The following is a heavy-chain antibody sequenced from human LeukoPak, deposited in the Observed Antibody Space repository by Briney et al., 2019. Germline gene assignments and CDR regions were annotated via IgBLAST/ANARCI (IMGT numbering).Heavy chain of an antibody. CDR1: GFTFSNYA. V-gene: IGHV3-30-3*01. CDR2: ISYDGSNK. D-gene: IGHD3-10*01. J-gene: IGHJ5*02. CDR3: ARGRGYYGSGSPGWFDP. Sequence: PGGSLRLSCAASGFTFSNYAMHWVRQAPGKGLEWVAFISYDGSNKYYADSVKGRFTISRDNSKNTLYLQMNSLRAEDTAVYYCARGRGYYGSGSPGWFDPWGQGTLDTVSS.